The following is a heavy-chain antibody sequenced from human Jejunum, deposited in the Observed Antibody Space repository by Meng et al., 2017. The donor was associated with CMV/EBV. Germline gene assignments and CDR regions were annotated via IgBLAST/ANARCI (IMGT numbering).Heavy chain of an antibody. V-gene: IGHV3-7*01. CDR1: GFAFDSCW. Sequence: CAASGFAFDSCWMVWVRQSPGKGLEWVANIKQDGTEKDSVDSVKGRFIISRDNAKNSLYLQMNSLRAEDTGLYYCARHWDYAFDLWGQGTKVTVSS. J-gene: IGHJ3*01. D-gene: IGHD1-7*01. CDR2: IKQDGTEK. CDR3: ARHWDYAFDL.